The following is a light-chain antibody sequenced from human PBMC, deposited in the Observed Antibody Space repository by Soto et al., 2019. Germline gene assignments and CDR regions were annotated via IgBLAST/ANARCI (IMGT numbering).Light chain of an antibody. CDR3: QQRDSWPLT. V-gene: IGKV3-11*01. CDR2: SAS. CDR1: QSISSF. J-gene: IGKJ4*01. Sequence: EIVLTQSPATLSLSPGERATLSCRASQSISSFLAWYQQKPGQPPRLLIYSASDRATGIPARFSGSGSGTDFTLTISSLEPEDFAVYYCQQRDSWPLTFGGGTRVDMK.